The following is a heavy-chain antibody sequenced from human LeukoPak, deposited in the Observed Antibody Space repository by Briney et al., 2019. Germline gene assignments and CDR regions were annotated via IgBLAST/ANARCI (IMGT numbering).Heavy chain of an antibody. CDR1: GGSISNSY. J-gene: IGHJ5*02. CDR2: IYKSGST. Sequence: SETLSLTCTVSGGSISNSYWSWIRQSPGKGLEWIGYIYKSGSTNYNLSLKSRVTISVDTSKNQFSLKLSSVTAADTAAYYCARDLTAQNWFDPWGQGTLVTVSS. V-gene: IGHV4-59*01. CDR3: ARDLTAQNWFDP.